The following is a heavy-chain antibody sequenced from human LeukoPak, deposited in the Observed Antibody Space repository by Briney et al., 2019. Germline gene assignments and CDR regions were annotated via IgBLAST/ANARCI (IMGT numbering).Heavy chain of an antibody. J-gene: IGHJ4*02. D-gene: IGHD6-19*01. V-gene: IGHV5-51*01. CDR1: GYTFTNYW. CDR2: IYPIDSDT. CDR3: ARASGWYTTYYFDY. Sequence: GESLKISCRASGYTFTNYWIGWVRQMPGKGLEWMGLIYPIDSDTRYSPSFQGQVTMSADKSISTAYLQWSSLKASDTAMYFCARASGWYTTYYFDYWGQGTLVTVSS.